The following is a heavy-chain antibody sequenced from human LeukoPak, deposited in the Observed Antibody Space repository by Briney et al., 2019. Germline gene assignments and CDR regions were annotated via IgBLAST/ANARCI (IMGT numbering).Heavy chain of an antibody. D-gene: IGHD3-22*01. V-gene: IGHV1-24*01. Sequence: ASVKVSCKVSGYTLTELCMHWVRQARGKGGEGRGGFYTEDGEKIYAQKLQGRVTMTEDTYTNTAYMELSSLRSEDTAVYYCATGAAYYYDSSGLGSFDYWGQGTLVTVSS. J-gene: IGHJ4*02. CDR2: FYTEDGEK. CDR1: GYTLTELC. CDR3: ATGAAYYYDSSGLGSFDY.